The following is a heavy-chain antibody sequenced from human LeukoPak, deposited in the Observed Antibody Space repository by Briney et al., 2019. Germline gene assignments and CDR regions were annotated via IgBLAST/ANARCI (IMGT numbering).Heavy chain of an antibody. V-gene: IGHV3-66*01. D-gene: IGHD2-2*01. CDR1: GFTVSSNY. CDR3: ARSPARSLDY. CDR2: IYSGGST. J-gene: IGHJ4*02. Sequence: GGSLRLSCSASGFTVSSNYMSWVRQAPGKGLEWVSVIYSGGSTYYADSVKGRFTISRDNSKNTLYLQMNSLRAEDTAVYYCARSPARSLDYWGQGTLVTVSS.